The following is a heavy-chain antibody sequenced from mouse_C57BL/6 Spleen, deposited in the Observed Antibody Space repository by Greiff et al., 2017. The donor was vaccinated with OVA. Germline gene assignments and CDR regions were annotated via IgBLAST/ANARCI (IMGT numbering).Heavy chain of an antibody. CDR2: INYDGSST. CDR3: ARGALSSPYYFDY. Sequence: DVKLVESEGGLVQPGSSMKLSCTASGFTFSDYYMAWVRQVPEKGLEWVANINYDGSSTYYLDSLKSRFIISRDNAKNILYLQMSSLKSEDTATYYCARGALSSPYYFDYWGQGTTLTVSS. D-gene: IGHD1-1*01. J-gene: IGHJ2*01. V-gene: IGHV5-16*01. CDR1: GFTFSDYY.